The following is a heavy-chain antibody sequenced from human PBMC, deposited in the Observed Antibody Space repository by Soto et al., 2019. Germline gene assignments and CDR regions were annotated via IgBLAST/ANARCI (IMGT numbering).Heavy chain of an antibody. CDR3: ARVAARRPYYYYYGMDV. CDR2: ISAYNGNT. D-gene: IGHD6-6*01. V-gene: IGHV1-18*01. CDR1: GYTFTSYG. J-gene: IGHJ6*02. Sequence: QVQLVQSGAEVKKPGASVKVSCKASGYTFTSYGISWVRQAPGQGLEWMGWISAYNGNTNYAQKLQGRVTMTTDTSTSTADMELRSLRSDDTAVYYCARVAARRPYYYYYGMDVWGQGTTVTVSS.